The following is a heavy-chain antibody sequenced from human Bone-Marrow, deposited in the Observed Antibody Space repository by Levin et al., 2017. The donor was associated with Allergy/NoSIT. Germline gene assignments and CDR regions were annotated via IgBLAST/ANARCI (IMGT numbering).Heavy chain of an antibody. CDR3: ARGKNYYGSTSYPTNFDY. D-gene: IGHD3-10*01. V-gene: IGHV3-21*01. J-gene: IGHJ4*02. CDR1: GFTFSAYS. Sequence: GGSLRLSCAASGFTFSAYSMNWVRQAPGKGLQWVSSISSGGDYIYYADSMKGRFTISRDNAKTSLYLQMSSLRADDSAVYYCARGKNYYGSTSYPTNFDYWGQGTLVTVSS. CDR2: ISSGGDYI.